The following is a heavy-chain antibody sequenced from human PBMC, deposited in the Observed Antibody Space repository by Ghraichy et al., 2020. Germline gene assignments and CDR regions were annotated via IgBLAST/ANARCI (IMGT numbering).Heavy chain of an antibody. J-gene: IGHJ4*02. Sequence: GGSLRLSCAASGFTFRNYWMSWVRQAPGKGLEWVANIKHDGSEKYYVDSVKGRFTISRDNAKNSLYLQMNSLRDEDTAVYYCAPCGAAAGGYWGQGAMVTFSS. CDR3: APCGAAAGGY. CDR2: IKHDGSEK. CDR1: GFTFRNYW. V-gene: IGHV3-7*01. D-gene: IGHD6-13*01.